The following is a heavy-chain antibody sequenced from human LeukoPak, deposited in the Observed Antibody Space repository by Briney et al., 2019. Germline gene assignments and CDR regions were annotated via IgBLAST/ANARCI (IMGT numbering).Heavy chain of an antibody. D-gene: IGHD3-22*01. Sequence: GGSLRLSCAASGFTFSSYSMHWVRQAPGKGLEWVAFIRYDGSNKYYADSVKGRFTISRDNSKNTLYLQMNSLRAEDTAVYYCAKTYDSSGYYYGHIDYWGQGTLVTVSS. CDR1: GFTFSSYS. CDR3: AKTYDSSGYYYGHIDY. J-gene: IGHJ4*01. CDR2: IRYDGSNK. V-gene: IGHV3-30*02.